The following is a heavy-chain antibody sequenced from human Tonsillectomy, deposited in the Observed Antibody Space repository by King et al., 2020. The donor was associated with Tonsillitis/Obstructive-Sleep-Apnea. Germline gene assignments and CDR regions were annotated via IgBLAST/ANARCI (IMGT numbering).Heavy chain of an antibody. CDR1: GGSFSGYY. J-gene: IGHJ5*02. Sequence: VQLQQWGAGLLKPSETLSLTCAVYGGSFSGYYWSWIRQPPGKGLEWIGEINHSGSTNYNPSLNSRVTISVDTSKNQFSLKLRPVTAADTAVYYCACQSDYGDRLGINNWFDPWGQGTLVTVSS. D-gene: IGHD4-17*01. CDR3: ACQSDYGDRLGINNWFDP. CDR2: INHSGST. V-gene: IGHV4-34*01.